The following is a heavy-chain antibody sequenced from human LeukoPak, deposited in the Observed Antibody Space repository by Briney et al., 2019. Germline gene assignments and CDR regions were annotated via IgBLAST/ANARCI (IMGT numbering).Heavy chain of an antibody. V-gene: IGHV3-53*05. D-gene: IGHD2-15*01. CDR3: ARDARYICSGGSCYHFDY. Sequence: GGSLRLSCAASGFTVSSNYMSWVRQAPGKGLEWVSVIYSGGSTYYADSVKGRFTISRDNSKNTLYLQMNSLRAEDTAVYYCARDARYICSGGSCYHFDYWGQGTLVTVSS. CDR1: GFTVSSNY. J-gene: IGHJ4*02. CDR2: IYSGGST.